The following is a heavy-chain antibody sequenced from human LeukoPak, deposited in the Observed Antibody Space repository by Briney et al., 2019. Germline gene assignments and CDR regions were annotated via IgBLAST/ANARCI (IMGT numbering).Heavy chain of an antibody. Sequence: GGSLRLSCAASGFTFSSYAMHWVRQAPGKGLEWVAVISYDGRNKYYADSVKGRFTISRDNSKNTLYLQMNSLRAEDTAVYYCATVSGSYTNPGYFDYWGQGTLVTVSS. CDR2: ISYDGRNK. CDR1: GFTFSSYA. CDR3: ATVSGSYTNPGYFDY. D-gene: IGHD1-26*01. J-gene: IGHJ4*02. V-gene: IGHV3-30*04.